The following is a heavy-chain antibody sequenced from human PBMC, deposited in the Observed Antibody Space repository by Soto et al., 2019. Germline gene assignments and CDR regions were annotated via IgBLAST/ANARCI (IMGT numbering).Heavy chain of an antibody. J-gene: IGHJ6*03. CDR2: IKQDGSEK. CDR3: ARSRPCTSCYHYYYYYMDF. V-gene: IGHV3-7*01. Sequence: PGGSLRLSCAASGFTFSSYWMSWVRQAPGKGLEWVANIKQDGSEKYYVDSVKGRFTISRDNAKNSLYLQMNSLRAEDTAVYYCARSRPCTSCYHYYYYYMDFWGKGTTVTVSS. D-gene: IGHD2-2*01. CDR1: GFTFSSYW.